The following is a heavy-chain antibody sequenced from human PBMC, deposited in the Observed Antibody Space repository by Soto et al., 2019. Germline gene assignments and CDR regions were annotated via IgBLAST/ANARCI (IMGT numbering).Heavy chain of an antibody. CDR3: ARLGRYSYGDDWFDP. CDR2: IYDSGST. Sequence: SETLSLTCTVSGGSISSSYWSWIRQPPGKGLEWIGYIYDSGSTNYNPSLKSRVTISVDTSKNQFSLKLSSVTAADTAVYYCARLGRYSYGDDWFDPWGQGTLVTVSS. CDR1: GGSISSSY. V-gene: IGHV4-59*08. D-gene: IGHD5-18*01. J-gene: IGHJ5*02.